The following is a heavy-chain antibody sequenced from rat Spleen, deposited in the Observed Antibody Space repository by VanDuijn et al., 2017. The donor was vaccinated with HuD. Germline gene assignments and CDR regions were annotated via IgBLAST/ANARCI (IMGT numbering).Heavy chain of an antibody. Sequence: EVQLVESGGGLVQPGNSLKLSCAASGFTFSDYAMAWVRQSPKKGLEWVATIIYDGSSTYYRDSVKGRFTISRDNAKSTLYLQMDSLRSEDTATYYCATHTMGIRGFAYWGQGTLVTVSS. CDR3: ATHTMGIRGFAY. CDR1: GFTFSDYA. CDR2: IIYDGSST. D-gene: IGHD1-9*01. V-gene: IGHV5S10*01. J-gene: IGHJ3*01.